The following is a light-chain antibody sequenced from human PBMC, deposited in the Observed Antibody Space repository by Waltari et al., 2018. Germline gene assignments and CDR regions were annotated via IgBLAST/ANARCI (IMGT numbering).Light chain of an antibody. J-gene: IGKJ3*01. CDR3: QQYYSVPFT. Sequence: DIVMTQSPDSLAVSLGERATINCKSSQSVLFSSNNKNYLACYQQKPGQPPQLLIYWASTRESGVPDRFAGSGSGTDFTLTISTLQSEDVAVYYCQQYYSVPFTFGPGTKVDIK. CDR1: QSVLFSSNNKNY. V-gene: IGKV4-1*01. CDR2: WAS.